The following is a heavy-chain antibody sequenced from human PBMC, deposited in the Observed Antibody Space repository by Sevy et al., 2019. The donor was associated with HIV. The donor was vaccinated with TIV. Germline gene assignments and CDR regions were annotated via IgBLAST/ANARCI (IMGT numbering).Heavy chain of an antibody. J-gene: IGHJ4*02. CDR1: GVTFYSYA. D-gene: IGHD3-22*01. Sequence: ASVKVSCKASGVTFYSYAFHWVRQAPGQGLEWMGGIIPMFGTTDYAQKFQGRVTISADESTSTVYMEQSSLRSEDTAVYYCTRGVTKIIGGGYYFDYWGQGTLVTVSS. V-gene: IGHV1-69*13. CDR3: TRGVTKIIGGGYYFDY. CDR2: IIPMFGTT.